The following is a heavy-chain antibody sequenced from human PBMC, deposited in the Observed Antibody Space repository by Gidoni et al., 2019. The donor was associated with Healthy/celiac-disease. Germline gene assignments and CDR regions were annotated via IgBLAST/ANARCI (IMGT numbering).Heavy chain of an antibody. D-gene: IGHD6-19*01. CDR2: MSVSGGST. CDR1: GFTFSSYA. Sequence: EVQLVESRGGLVQPGGVRRLYCAASGFTFSSYAMGGVRQAPGKGLEWFAAMSVSGGSTYYADSVKGRCTIARDKSKNTLYLQMNSLRAEDTAVYYCAKGSSSGWYPFDYWGQGTLVTVSS. J-gene: IGHJ4*02. CDR3: AKGSSSGWYPFDY. V-gene: IGHV3-23*04.